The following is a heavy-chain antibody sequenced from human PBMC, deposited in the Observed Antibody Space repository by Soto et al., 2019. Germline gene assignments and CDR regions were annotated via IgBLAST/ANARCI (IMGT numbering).Heavy chain of an antibody. V-gene: IGHV2-70*11. J-gene: IGHJ6*02. CDR2: IDWDDDK. Sequence: SGPTLVNPTQTLTLTCTFSGFSLSTSGMCVSWIRQPPGKALEWLARIDWDDDKYYSTSLKTRLTISKDTSKNQVVLTMTNMDPVDTATYYCARDSVALYYYYYGMDVWGQGTTVTVSS. CDR3: ARDSVALYYYYYGMDV. D-gene: IGHD2-21*01. CDR1: GFSLSTSGMC.